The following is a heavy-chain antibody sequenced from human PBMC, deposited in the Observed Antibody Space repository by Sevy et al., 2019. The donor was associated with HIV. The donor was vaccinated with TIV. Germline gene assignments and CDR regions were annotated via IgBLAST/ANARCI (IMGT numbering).Heavy chain of an antibody. D-gene: IGHD5-12*01. J-gene: IGHJ6*02. CDR3: TTVATTPRYYYGMDV. CDR1: GFTFSNAW. CDR2: IKSKTDGGTT. Sequence: GESLKISCAASGFTFSNAWMSWVRQAPGKGLEWVGRIKSKTDGGTTDYAAPVKGRFTISREDSKNTLYLQMNSLKTEDTAVYYCTTVATTPRYYYGMDVWGQGTTVTVSS. V-gene: IGHV3-15*01.